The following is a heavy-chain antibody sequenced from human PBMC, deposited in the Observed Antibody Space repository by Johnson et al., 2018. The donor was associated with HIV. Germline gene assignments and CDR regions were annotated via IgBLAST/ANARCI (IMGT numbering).Heavy chain of an antibody. CDR3: ARDLPENDAFDI. CDR2: IYSGGST. CDR1: GFTFSDYY. J-gene: IGHJ3*02. V-gene: IGHV3-66*01. Sequence: EVQLVESGGGLVQPGGSLRLSCAASGFTFSDYYMSWIRQAPGKGLEWVSVIYSGGSTYYADSVKGRFTISRDNSKNTLYLQMNSLRAEDTAVYYCARDLPENDAFDIWGQGTMVTVSS.